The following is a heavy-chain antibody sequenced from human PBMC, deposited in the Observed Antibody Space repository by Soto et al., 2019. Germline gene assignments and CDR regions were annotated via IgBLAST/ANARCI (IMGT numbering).Heavy chain of an antibody. Sequence: ASVKVSCKASGYTFTSYYMHWVRQAPGQGLEWMGIINPSGGSTSYAQKFQGRVTMTRDTSTSTVYMELSSLRSEDTAVYYCARSLEVVATIWGNYYYYGMDVWGQGTTVTVSS. CDR3: ARSLEVVATIWGNYYYYGMDV. V-gene: IGHV1-46*01. D-gene: IGHD5-12*01. J-gene: IGHJ6*02. CDR2: INPSGGST. CDR1: GYTFTSYY.